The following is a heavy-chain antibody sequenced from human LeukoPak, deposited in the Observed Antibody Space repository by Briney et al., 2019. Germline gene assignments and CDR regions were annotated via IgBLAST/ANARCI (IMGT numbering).Heavy chain of an antibody. J-gene: IGHJ2*01. D-gene: IGHD6-19*01. Sequence: GGSLRLSCAASGFTFSDYYMSWIRQAPGKGLEWVSTISGSSVSTYYADSVKGRFTISRDNSRNTLYLQMNSLRADEDTAVYYCAKYRSGRVAGAGNWYFDLWGRGTLVTVSS. CDR1: GFTFSDYY. V-gene: IGHV3-23*01. CDR2: ISGSSVST. CDR3: AKYRSGRVAGAGNWYFDL.